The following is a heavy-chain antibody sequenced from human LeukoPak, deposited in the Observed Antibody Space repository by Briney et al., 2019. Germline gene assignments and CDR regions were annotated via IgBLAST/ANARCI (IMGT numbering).Heavy chain of an antibody. Sequence: SGGSLRLSCAASGFTFSSYSMNWVRQAPGKGLEWVSSISSSSSYIYYADSVKGRFTISRDNAKNSLYLQMNSLRAEDTAVYYCARGISEYSSSEGDGYWGQGTLVTVSS. J-gene: IGHJ4*02. V-gene: IGHV3-21*01. CDR1: GFTFSSYS. D-gene: IGHD6-6*01. CDR3: ARGISEYSSSEGDGY. CDR2: ISSSSSYI.